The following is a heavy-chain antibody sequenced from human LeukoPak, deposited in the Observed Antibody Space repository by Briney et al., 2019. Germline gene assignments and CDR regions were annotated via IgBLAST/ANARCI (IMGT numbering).Heavy chain of an antibody. J-gene: IGHJ4*02. V-gene: IGHV3-23*01. Sequence: GGSLRLSCAASRFTFGGYGMSWLRQAPARGLEWVSSLRGDGDTFYADSVKGRFTLSRDESRNTVYLQMNNLRVEDTAVYFCAKASWVSSADAVLWGQGTLVTVSS. CDR1: RFTFGGYG. D-gene: IGHD3-3*02. CDR2: LRGDGDT. CDR3: AKASWVSSADAVL.